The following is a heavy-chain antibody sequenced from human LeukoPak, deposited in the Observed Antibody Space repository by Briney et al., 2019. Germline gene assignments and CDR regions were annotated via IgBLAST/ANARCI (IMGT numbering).Heavy chain of an antibody. Sequence: GGSLRLSCAASGFTFSTYSMNWVRQAPGKGLEWVSSISSSSTYIYYADSVRGRFTISRDNAENSLYLQMNSLRAEDTALYFCARGFYDYVWGSYRQNTFDYWGQGTLVTVSS. D-gene: IGHD3-16*02. V-gene: IGHV3-21*01. J-gene: IGHJ4*02. CDR2: ISSSSTYI. CDR3: ARGFYDYVWGSYRQNTFDY. CDR1: GFTFSTYS.